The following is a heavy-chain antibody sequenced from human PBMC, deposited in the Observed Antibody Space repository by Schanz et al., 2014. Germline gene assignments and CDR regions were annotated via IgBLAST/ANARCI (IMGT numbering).Heavy chain of an antibody. D-gene: IGHD5-12*01. J-gene: IGHJ5*02. Sequence: QVQLQESGPGLVQPSETLSLTCTVSGGSIRRYYWSWIRQPPGKGREWIASMYNIGITYYNPSLRSRAPLSVDTPKNRFPLRRFSVPAADTAVYYCARVLPGGGGAGGGYKWFDPWGQGILVTVSS. CDR1: GGSIRRYY. CDR3: ARVLPGGGGAGGGYKWFDP. CDR2: MYNIGIT. V-gene: IGHV4-59*08.